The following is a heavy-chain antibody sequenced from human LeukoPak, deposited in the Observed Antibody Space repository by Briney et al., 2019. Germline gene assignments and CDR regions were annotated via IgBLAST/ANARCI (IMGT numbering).Heavy chain of an antibody. J-gene: IGHJ5*02. CDR2: IYPGDSDT. V-gene: IGHV5-51*01. Sequence: GESLKISCKGSGYSFTSYWIGWVRQMPGKGLEWMGIIYPGDSDTRYSPSFQGQVTISADKSISTAYLQWSSLKASDTAMYYCARYSEYGHYYGSGSYYWFDPWGQGTLVTVSS. CDR1: GYSFTSYW. D-gene: IGHD3-10*01. CDR3: ARYSEYGHYYGSGSYYWFDP.